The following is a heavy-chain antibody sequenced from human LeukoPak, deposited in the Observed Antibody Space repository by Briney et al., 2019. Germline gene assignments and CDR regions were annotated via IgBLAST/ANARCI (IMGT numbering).Heavy chain of an antibody. J-gene: IGHJ4*02. D-gene: IGHD4-17*01. CDR1: GFTFSSYS. CDR2: ISSSSYTI. CDR3: ARAYGDYIFGY. Sequence: GGSLRLSCAASGFTFSSYSMNWVCQAPGEGLEGVSYISSSSYTIYYGHSVKGLFTISRDNAKNSLYLQMTSLSAEDTAVYYCARAYGDYIFGYWGQGTLVTVSS. V-gene: IGHV3-48*04.